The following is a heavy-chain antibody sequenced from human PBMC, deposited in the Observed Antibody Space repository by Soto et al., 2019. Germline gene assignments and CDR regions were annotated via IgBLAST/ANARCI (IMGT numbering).Heavy chain of an antibody. Sequence: GGSLRLSCAASGFTFSSYAMSWVRQAPGKGLEWVSAISGSGGSTYYADSVKGRFTISRDNSKNTLYLQMNSLRAEDTAVYYCAKDRRSSLWSGYSSLDYWGQGTLVTVSS. CDR3: AKDRRSSLWSGYSSLDY. CDR2: ISGSGGST. D-gene: IGHD3-3*01. CDR1: GFTFSSYA. V-gene: IGHV3-23*01. J-gene: IGHJ4*02.